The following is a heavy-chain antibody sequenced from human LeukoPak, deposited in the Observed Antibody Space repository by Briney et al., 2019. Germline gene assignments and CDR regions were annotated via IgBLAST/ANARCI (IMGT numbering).Heavy chain of an antibody. CDR2: IRYDGSNK. CDR1: GFTFSSYG. V-gene: IGHV3-30*02. CDR3: AKDTTPPKAGFDP. J-gene: IGHJ5*02. Sequence: SGGSLRLSCAASGFTFSSYGMHWVRQAPGKGLEWVAFIRYDGSNKYYADSVKGRFTISRDNSKNTLYLQMNSLRAEDTAVYYCAKDTTPPKAGFDPWGQGTLVTFSS. D-gene: IGHD1-14*01.